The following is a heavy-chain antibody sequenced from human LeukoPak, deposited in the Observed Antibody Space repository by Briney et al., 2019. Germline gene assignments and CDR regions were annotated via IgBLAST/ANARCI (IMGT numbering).Heavy chain of an antibody. CDR2: IQYSGST. CDR3: ATRRTGSYSYY. J-gene: IGHJ4*02. D-gene: IGHD1-26*01. Sequence: SQTLSLTRTVSGGSIGSSSSCWGWIRQPPGKGLEWIGTIQYSGSTSYSPCPRTQVTISVDTSKNQCSLKTTSVTAADTAGYYCATRRTGSYSYYWGQETLVTVSS. CDR1: GGSIGSSSSC. V-gene: IGHV4-39*01.